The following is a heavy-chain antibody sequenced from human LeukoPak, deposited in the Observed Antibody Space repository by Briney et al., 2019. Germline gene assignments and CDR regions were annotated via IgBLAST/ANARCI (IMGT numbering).Heavy chain of an antibody. CDR1: GGSISSYY. D-gene: IGHD4-17*01. J-gene: IGHJ3*02. Sequence: KPSETLSLTCTVSGGSISSYYWSWIRQPAGKGLEWIGRIYTSGNTNYSPSLKSRVTMSVDTSKNQLSLNLSSMTAADAAVYYCASEYGDAFDIWGQGTVVTVSA. CDR3: ASEYGDAFDI. V-gene: IGHV4-4*07. CDR2: IYTSGNT.